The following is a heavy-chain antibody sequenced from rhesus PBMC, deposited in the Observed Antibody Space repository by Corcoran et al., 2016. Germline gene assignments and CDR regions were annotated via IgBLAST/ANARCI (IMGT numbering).Heavy chain of an antibody. D-gene: IGHD6-31*01. V-gene: IGHV1-1*01. CDR2: ISPSNGNK. J-gene: IGHJ4*01. CDR3: TRGAAAGTHLDY. CDR1: GYTFTSYY. Sequence: QVQLVQSGAEIKQPGASVKLSCKASGYTFTSYYMHGVRQAPGQGLEWIGPISPSNGNKGYAQNVQGRVAITTDTSTSTGYMELGSRRSEDTAMYYCTRGAAAGTHLDYWGQGVLVTVSS.